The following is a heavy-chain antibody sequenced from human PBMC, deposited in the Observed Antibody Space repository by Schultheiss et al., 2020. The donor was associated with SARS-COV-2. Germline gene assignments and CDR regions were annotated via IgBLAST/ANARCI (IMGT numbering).Heavy chain of an antibody. V-gene: IGHV4-39*07. D-gene: IGHD6-19*01. Sequence: SETLSLTCTVSGGSISSNSYYWGWIRQPPGKGLEWIGSIYYSGSTSYNPSLNSRVSMSLDTSKNQFSLRLSSVTAADTAIYFCARGFTSGWYRFDYWGQGALVTVSS. J-gene: IGHJ4*02. CDR3: ARGFTSGWYRFDY. CDR1: GGSISSNSYY. CDR2: IYYSGST.